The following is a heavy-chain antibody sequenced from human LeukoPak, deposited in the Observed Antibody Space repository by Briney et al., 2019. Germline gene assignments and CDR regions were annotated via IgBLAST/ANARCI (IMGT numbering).Heavy chain of an antibody. J-gene: IGHJ4*02. CDR2: IYAGNGNT. CDR3: ALKGPPSGSWGPYYFDY. CDR1: GYTFASYA. V-gene: IGHV1-3*01. Sequence: ASVKVSCKGSGYTFASYAIYWVRQAPGQRLEWMGRIYAGNGNTKYSQKFQDKVTITRDTSASTAYMELSSLRSEDTAVYYCALKGPPSGSWGPYYFDYWGQGTLVTVSS. D-gene: IGHD6-13*01.